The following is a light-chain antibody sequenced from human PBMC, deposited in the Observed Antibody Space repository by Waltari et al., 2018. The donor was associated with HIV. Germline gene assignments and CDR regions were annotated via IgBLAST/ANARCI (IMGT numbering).Light chain of an antibody. CDR2: ENN. CDR1: SGSIAGHH. CDR3: QSYATRALMV. J-gene: IGLJ2*01. Sequence: FMLTQPHSVSESPGKTVTISCTRSSGSIAGHHVQWYQQLPGSSPITVIYENNERPSGVPDRFSGSIDNSSNSASLTISGLKTDDEADYYCQSYATRALMVFGGGTKLTVL. V-gene: IGLV6-57*01.